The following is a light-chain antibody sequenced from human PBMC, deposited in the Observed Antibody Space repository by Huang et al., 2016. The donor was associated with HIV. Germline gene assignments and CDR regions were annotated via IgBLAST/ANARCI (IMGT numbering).Light chain of an antibody. CDR3: QQYSNWPRT. CDR2: GAS. J-gene: IGKJ1*01. CDR1: QSVGNT. Sequence: EIVMTQSPATLSVSPGDRVTLSCRASQSVGNTLAWYQQRPGQAPRLLIYGASARAAGVPVRFSGSGSGTDFTLTITGLQLEDLGDYFCQQYSNWPRTFGQGTKV. V-gene: IGKV3-15*01.